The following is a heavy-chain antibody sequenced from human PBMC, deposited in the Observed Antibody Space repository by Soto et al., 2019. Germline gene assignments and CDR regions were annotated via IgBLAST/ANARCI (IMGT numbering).Heavy chain of an antibody. Sequence: SQTLSLTCAISGDSVSSNSAAWNWIRQSPSRGLEWLGRTYYRSKWYNDYAVSVKSRITINPDTSKNQFSLQLNSVTPEDTAVYCCSTRLAAARDTGYYSVMEVWGQETTVSVTS. CDR3: STRLAAARDTGYYSVMEV. V-gene: IGHV6-1*01. CDR2: TYYRSKWYN. CDR1: GDSVSSNSAA. J-gene: IGHJ6*01. D-gene: IGHD6-13*01.